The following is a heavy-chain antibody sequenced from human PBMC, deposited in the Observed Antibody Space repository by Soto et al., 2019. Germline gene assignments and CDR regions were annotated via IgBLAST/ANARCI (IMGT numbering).Heavy chain of an antibody. J-gene: IGHJ6*02. CDR3: ARVFRDYYYYGMDV. D-gene: IGHD3-3*01. CDR2: INHSGST. Sequence: PSETLSLTCAVYGGSFSGYYWSWIRQPPGKGLEWIGEINHSGSTNYNPSLKSRVTISVDTSKNQFSLKLSSVTAADTAVYYCARVFRDYYYYGMDVWGQGTTVTVSS. V-gene: IGHV4-34*01. CDR1: GGSFSGYY.